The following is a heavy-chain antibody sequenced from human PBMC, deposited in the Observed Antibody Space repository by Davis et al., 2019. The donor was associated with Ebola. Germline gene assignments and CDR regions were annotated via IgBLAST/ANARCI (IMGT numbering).Heavy chain of an antibody. J-gene: IGHJ1*01. Sequence: PSETLSLTCTVSGGSISSYNWNWIRRPPGKGLEWIGYISYNGYTNYNPSLESRVTMSVDASKSQISLKVSSVTAADTAVYYCARSASGSFHFWGRGTLVSVSS. D-gene: IGHD3-10*01. CDR2: ISYNGYT. V-gene: IGHV4-59*01. CDR1: GGSISSYN. CDR3: ARSASGSFHF.